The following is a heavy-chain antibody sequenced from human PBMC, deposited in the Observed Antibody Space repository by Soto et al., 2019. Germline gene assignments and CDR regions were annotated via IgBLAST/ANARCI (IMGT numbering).Heavy chain of an antibody. J-gene: IGHJ4*02. CDR2: INHSGST. CDR3: ARDSTGYYSDF. CDR1: GGSISSGGYS. V-gene: IGHV4-30-2*01. D-gene: IGHD3-22*01. Sequence: SETLSLTCAVSGGSISSGGYSWSWIRQPPGKGLEWIGYINHSGSTYYNPSLKSRVTISVDTSKNQFSLKLTSVTAADTAVYYCARDSTGYYSDFWGQGTLVTVSS.